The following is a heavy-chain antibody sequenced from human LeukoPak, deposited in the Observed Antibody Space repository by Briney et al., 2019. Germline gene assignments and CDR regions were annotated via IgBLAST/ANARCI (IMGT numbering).Heavy chain of an antibody. D-gene: IGHD3-22*01. CDR1: GYIFTSYG. J-gene: IGHJ5*02. V-gene: IGHV1-18*01. CDR2: FSVYNGNT. CDR3: ARDINGYYYDSHGYYPTDL. Sequence: ASVKVSCKASGYIFTSYGISWVRQAPGQGVEWMGWFSVYNGNTNYPQRLQGRVTMTTDTSTTTAYMELRSLRSDDTAVYYCARDINGYYYDSHGYYPTDLWGQGTLVTVSS.